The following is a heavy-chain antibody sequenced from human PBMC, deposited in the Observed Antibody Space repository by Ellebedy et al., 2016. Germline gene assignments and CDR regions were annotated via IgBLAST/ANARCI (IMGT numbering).Heavy chain of an antibody. CDR1: GYSFTSYW. J-gene: IGHJ4*02. D-gene: IGHD3-22*01. Sequence: GESLKISXKGSGYSFTSYWIGWVRQMPGKGLEWMGRIDPSDSYTNYSPSFQGHVTISADKSISTAYLQWSSLKASDTAMYYCARRGGSSGYWPFDNWGQGTLVTVSS. V-gene: IGHV5-10-1*01. CDR3: ARRGGSSGYWPFDN. CDR2: IDPSDSYT.